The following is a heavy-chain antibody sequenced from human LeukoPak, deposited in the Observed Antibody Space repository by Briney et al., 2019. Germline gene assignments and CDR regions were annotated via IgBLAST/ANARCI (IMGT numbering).Heavy chain of an antibody. CDR2: IKQDGSEK. J-gene: IGHJ6*03. CDR3: ARDRRLDYYYYMDV. CDR1: GFTFSTYW. Sequence: GGSLRLSCAASGFTFSTYWMSWVRQAPGKGLEWVSNIKQDGSEKYYVDSVKGRFTISRDNDKNSLYLQMNSLRAEDTAVYYCARDRRLDYYYYMDVWGKGTTVTVSS. V-gene: IGHV3-7*01.